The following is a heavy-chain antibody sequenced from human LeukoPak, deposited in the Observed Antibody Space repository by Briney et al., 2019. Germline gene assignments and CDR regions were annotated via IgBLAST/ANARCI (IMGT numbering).Heavy chain of an antibody. D-gene: IGHD4-17*01. CDR3: VKQSHDYGGYMDF. J-gene: IGHJ4*02. Sequence: PGGSLRLSCAASGFTFSSYGMNWVRQAPGKGLEWVSTIRNSGSSTSYADSVKGRFTISRDNSKNTLYLQLNSLRADDTALYYCVKQSHDYGGYMDFWGQGTLVTVSS. CDR2: IRNSGSST. V-gene: IGHV3-23*01. CDR1: GFTFSSYG.